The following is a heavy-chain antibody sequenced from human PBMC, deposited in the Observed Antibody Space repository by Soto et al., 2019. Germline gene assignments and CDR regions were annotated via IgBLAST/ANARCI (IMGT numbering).Heavy chain of an antibody. D-gene: IGHD6-13*01. V-gene: IGHV4-4*02. Sequence: SETRSLTCAVCGDSLGRDTWGCWIRQPPGKGLQWIGEIYHSGSTKYNPSLKSRVIISVDKSKNQFSLKLSSVTDADTAVYYCARGETQQQRDYWGQGTLVTVS. J-gene: IGHJ4*02. CDR2: IYHSGST. CDR3: ARGETQQQRDY. CDR1: GDSLGRDTW.